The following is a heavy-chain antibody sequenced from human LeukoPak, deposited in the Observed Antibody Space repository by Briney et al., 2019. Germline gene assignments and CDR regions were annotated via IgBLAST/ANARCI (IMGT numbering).Heavy chain of an antibody. CDR3: ASHIVGATTFDY. V-gene: IGHV3-30*02. CDR2: IRYNGSNK. D-gene: IGHD1-26*01. Sequence: GGSLRLSCVASGFTFSSYGMHWVRQAPGKGLEWVAFIRYNGSNKYYADSVKGRFTISRDNSKNTLYLQMNSLRAEDTAVYYCASHIVGATTFDYWGQGTLVTVSS. CDR1: GFTFSSYG. J-gene: IGHJ4*02.